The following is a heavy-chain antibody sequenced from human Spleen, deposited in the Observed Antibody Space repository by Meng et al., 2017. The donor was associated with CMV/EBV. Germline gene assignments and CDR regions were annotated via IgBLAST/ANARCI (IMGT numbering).Heavy chain of an antibody. J-gene: IGHJ3*02. CDR3: ARYEYSSSSDPDAFDI. V-gene: IGHV3-21*01. Sequence: GESLKISCTASGFTFGDYAMSWVRQAPGKGLEWVSSITSSSSYIYYADSVKGRFTMSRDNAKNSLYLQMNSLRAEDTAVYYCARYEYSSSSDPDAFDIWGQGTMVTVSS. CDR1: GFTFGDYA. D-gene: IGHD6-6*01. CDR2: ITSSSSYI.